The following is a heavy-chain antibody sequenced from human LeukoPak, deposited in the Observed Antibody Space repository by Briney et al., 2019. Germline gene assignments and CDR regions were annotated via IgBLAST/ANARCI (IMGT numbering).Heavy chain of an antibody. CDR2: IYYSGST. CDR1: GGSISSYY. J-gene: IGHJ3*02. CDR3: ARAAPATVTRFGEDAFDI. V-gene: IGHV4-59*01. Sequence: PSETLSLTCTVSGGSISSYYWSWIRQPPGKGLEWIGYIYYSGSTNYNPSLKSRVTISVDTSKNQFSLKLSSVTAADTAVYYCARAAPATVTRFGEDAFDIWGQGTMVTVSS. D-gene: IGHD4-17*01.